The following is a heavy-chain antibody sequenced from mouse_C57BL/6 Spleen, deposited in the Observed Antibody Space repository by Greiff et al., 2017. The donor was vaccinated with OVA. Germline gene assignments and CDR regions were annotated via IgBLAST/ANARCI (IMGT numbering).Heavy chain of an antibody. CDR1: GYSFTGYY. J-gene: IGHJ4*01. D-gene: IGHD1-1*01. CDR2: INPSTGGT. Sequence: EVKLQQSGPELVKPGASVKISCKASGYSFTGYYMNWVKQSPEKSLEWIGEINPSTGGTTYNQKFKAKATLTVDKSSSTAYMQLKSLTSEDSAVYYCARSSYGSSDYYAMDYWGQGTSVTVSS. CDR3: ARSSYGSSDYYAMDY. V-gene: IGHV1-42*01.